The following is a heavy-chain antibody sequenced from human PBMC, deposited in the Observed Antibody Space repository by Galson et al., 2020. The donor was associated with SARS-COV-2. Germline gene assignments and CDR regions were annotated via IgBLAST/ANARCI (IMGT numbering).Heavy chain of an antibody. Sequence: ASVKVSCKASGYTFTDYYMHWVRQAPGQGLEWIGRNNPHSGRTNYAQKFQGRVTMTRDTSISTAYMELSRLRSDDTAVYYCARDIGFGELLNWFDPWGQGTLVTVSS. CDR3: ARDIGFGELLNWFDP. D-gene: IGHD3-10*01. CDR1: GYTFTDYY. J-gene: IGHJ5*02. CDR2: NNPHSGRT. V-gene: IGHV1-2*02.